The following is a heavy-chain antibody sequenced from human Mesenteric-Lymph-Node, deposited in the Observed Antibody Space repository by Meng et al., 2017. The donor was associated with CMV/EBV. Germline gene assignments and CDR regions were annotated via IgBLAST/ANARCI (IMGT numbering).Heavy chain of an antibody. CDR2: ISYDGSNK. CDR1: GFTFSSYA. J-gene: IGHJ5*02. D-gene: IGHD3-16*01. Sequence: EGSLRLSCAASGFTFSSYAMHWVRQAPGKGLEWVAVISYDGSNKYYADSVKGRFTISRDNAKNSLYLQMNSLRAEDTAVYYCARDNFGQPNWFDPWGQGTLVTVSS. CDR3: ARDNFGQPNWFDP. V-gene: IGHV3-30-3*01.